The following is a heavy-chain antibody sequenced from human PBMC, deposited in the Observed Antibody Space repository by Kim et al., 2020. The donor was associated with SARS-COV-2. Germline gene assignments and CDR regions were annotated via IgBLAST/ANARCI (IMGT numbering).Heavy chain of an antibody. CDR1: GFTFSSYS. D-gene: IGHD5-18*01. V-gene: IGHV3-21*01. CDR2: ISSSSSYI. CDR3: ATQTGWIQLQMYYFDY. J-gene: IGHJ4*02. Sequence: GGSLRLSCAASGFTFSSYSMNWVRQAPGKGLEWVSSISSSSSYIYYADSVKGRFTISRDNAKNSLYLQMNSLRAEDTAVYYCATQTGWIQLQMYYFDYWGQGTLVTVSS.